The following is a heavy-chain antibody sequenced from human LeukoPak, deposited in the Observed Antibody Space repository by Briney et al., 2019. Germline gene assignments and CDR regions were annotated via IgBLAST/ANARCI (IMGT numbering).Heavy chain of an antibody. CDR1: GFTFSSYA. CDR3: AKERRPTFGGVTDFDY. Sequence: GGSLRLSCAASGFTFSSYAMHWVRQAPGKGLEWVAVISYDGSNKYYADSVKGRFTISRDNSKNTLYLQMNSLRAEDTAVYYCAKERRPTFGGVTDFDYWGQGTLVTVSS. J-gene: IGHJ4*02. V-gene: IGHV3-30*04. CDR2: ISYDGSNK. D-gene: IGHD3-16*01.